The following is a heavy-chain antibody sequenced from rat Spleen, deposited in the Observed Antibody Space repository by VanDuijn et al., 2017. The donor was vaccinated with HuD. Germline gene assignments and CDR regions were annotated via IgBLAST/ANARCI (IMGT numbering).Heavy chain of an antibody. CDR3: TTGDSPLNWFAY. J-gene: IGHJ3*01. D-gene: IGHD3-5*01. CDR2: VSTGGGST. Sequence: EVQLVESGGGLVQPGRSLSCAASGFTFSSSPMAWVRQAPTKGLEWVATVSTGGGSTYYRDSVKGRFTISRDNAKSTLYLQMNSLRSEDTATYYCTTGDSPLNWFAYWGQGTLVTVSS. V-gene: IGHV5-46*01. CDR1: GFTFSSSP.